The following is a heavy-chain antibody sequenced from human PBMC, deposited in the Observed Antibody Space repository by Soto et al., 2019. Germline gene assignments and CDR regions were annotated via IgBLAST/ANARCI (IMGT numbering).Heavy chain of an antibody. Sequence: ASVKVSCKASGYTFTSYYMHWVRQAPGQGLEWMGIINPSGGSTSYAQKFQGRVTMTRDTSTSTVYMELSSLRSEDTAVYYCARVRTRIAAAGSKGGFDPWGQGTLVTVSS. CDR3: ARVRTRIAAAGSKGGFDP. CDR2: INPSGGST. J-gene: IGHJ5*02. V-gene: IGHV1-46*01. D-gene: IGHD6-13*01. CDR1: GYTFTSYY.